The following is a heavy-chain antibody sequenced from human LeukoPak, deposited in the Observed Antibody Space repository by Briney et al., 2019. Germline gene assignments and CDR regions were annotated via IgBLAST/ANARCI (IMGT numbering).Heavy chain of an antibody. J-gene: IGHJ5*02. CDR1: GGSFSGYY. V-gene: IGHV4-34*01. CDR3: ARVPLSDGYCSGGSCYTRQKPRWFDP. D-gene: IGHD2-15*01. Sequence: SETLSLTCAVYGGSFSGYYWSWIRQPPGKGLEWIGEINHSGSTNYNPSLKSRVTISVDTSKNQFSLKLSSVTAADTAVYYCARVPLSDGYCSGGSCYTRQKPRWFDPWGQGTLVTVSS. CDR2: INHSGST.